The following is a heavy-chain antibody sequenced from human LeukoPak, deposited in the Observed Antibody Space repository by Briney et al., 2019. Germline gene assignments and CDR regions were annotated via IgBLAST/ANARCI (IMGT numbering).Heavy chain of an antibody. J-gene: IGHJ4*02. D-gene: IGHD3-22*01. Sequence: ASVKVSCKASGYTFTDYDINWVRQASGQGLEGMGWMNPTSGDTGYAQKFQGRVTITRNTSISTAYMELSSLRSEDTAVYYCARGWGYYYDSSGYYHYWGQRTPVTVSS. CDR3: ARGWGYYYDSSGYYHY. CDR1: GYTFTDYD. V-gene: IGHV1-8*01. CDR2: MNPTSGDT.